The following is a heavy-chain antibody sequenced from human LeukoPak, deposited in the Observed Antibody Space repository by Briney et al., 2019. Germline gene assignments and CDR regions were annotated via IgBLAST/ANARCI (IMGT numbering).Heavy chain of an antibody. CDR1: GGSISSYY. V-gene: IGHV4-59*05. Sequence: SETLSLTCTVSGGSISSYYWSWIRQPAGKGLEWIGSMSYSGNSYYNPSLKSRITIYVDTSRNQFSLKVTSVTAADTAIYYCARRPFSPTAHNWFDPWGQGTLVTVSS. J-gene: IGHJ5*02. CDR3: ARRPFSPTAHNWFDP. CDR2: MSYSGNS. D-gene: IGHD1-1*01.